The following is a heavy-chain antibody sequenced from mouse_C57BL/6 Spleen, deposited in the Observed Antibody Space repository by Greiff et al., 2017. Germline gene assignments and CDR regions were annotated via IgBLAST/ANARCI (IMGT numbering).Heavy chain of an antibody. CDR3: ARRTPDMDY. J-gene: IGHJ4*01. V-gene: IGHV1-82*01. CDR1: GYAFSSSW. CDR2: IYPGDGDT. Sequence: VQGVESGPELVKPGASVKISCKASGYAFSSSWMNWVKQRPGKGLEWIGRIYPGDGDTNYNGKFKGKATLTADKSSSTAYMQLSSLTSEDSAVYFCARRTPDMDYWGQGTSVTGSS.